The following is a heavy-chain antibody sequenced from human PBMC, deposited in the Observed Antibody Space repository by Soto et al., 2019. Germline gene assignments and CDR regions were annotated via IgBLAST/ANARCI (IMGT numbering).Heavy chain of an antibody. CDR2: ISAYNGNT. Sequence: QVQLVQSGAEVKKPGASVKVSCKASGYTFTSYGISWVRQAPGQGLEWMGWISAYNGNTNYAQKLQGRVTMTTDTSTSTAYMELRSLRSDDTALYYCARAMTTVTTEIEWFDPWGQGTLVTVSS. J-gene: IGHJ5*02. CDR1: GYTFTSYG. CDR3: ARAMTTVTTEIEWFDP. D-gene: IGHD4-17*01. V-gene: IGHV1-18*01.